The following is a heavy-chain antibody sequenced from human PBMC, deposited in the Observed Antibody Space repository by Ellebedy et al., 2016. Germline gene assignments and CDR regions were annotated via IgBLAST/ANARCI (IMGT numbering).Heavy chain of an antibody. CDR1: GYTFTGYY. J-gene: IGHJ4*02. D-gene: IGHD5-12*01. CDR2: INPNNGDT. CDR3: TRAVGYNTRWPDFDY. Sequence: ASVKVSXXASGYTFTGYYMHWVRQAPGQGLEWMGWINPNNGDTNYAQKFRGRVTMTWDTSISTAYMELSRLKSDDTAVYFCTRAVGYNTRWPDFDYWGQGTLVTVSS. V-gene: IGHV1-2*02.